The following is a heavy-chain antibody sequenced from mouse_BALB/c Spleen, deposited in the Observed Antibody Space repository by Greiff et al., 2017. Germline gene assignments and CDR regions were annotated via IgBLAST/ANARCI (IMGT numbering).Heavy chain of an antibody. J-gene: IGHJ4*01. CDR1: GFTFSSYA. D-gene: IGHD1-2*01. V-gene: IGHV5-6-5*01. CDR2: ISSGGST. CDR3: ARGGHYFNAMDY. Sequence: EVMLVESGGGLVKPGGSLKLSCAASGFTFSSYAMSWVRQTPEKRLEWVASISSGGSTYYPDSVKGRFTISRDNARNILYLQMSSLRSEDTAMYYCARGGHYFNAMDYWGQGTSVTVSS.